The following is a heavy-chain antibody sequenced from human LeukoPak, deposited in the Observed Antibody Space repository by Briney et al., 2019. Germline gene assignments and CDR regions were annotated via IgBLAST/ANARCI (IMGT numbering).Heavy chain of an antibody. D-gene: IGHD3-16*02. CDR2: IYQSGST. J-gene: IGHJ4*02. Sequence: PSETLSLTCTVSGYSISSGYYWGWIRQPPGKGLEWIGSIYQSGSTYYNPSLKSRVTISVDTSKNQFSLKLSSVTAADTAVYYCARGVMITFGGVIVDYWGQGTLVTVSS. V-gene: IGHV4-38-2*02. CDR1: GYSISSGYY. CDR3: ARGVMITFGGVIVDY.